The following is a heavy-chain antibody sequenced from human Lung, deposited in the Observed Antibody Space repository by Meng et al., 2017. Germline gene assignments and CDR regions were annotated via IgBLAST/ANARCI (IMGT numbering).Heavy chain of an antibody. J-gene: IGHJ4*03. CDR2: FNPNGDVT. Sequence: QVQLVKPGAEEKKRGVSLRLSCETSGFTFTTYFMHWLRQAPGQGLQWMGLFNPNGDVTTYSPRFQGRITLTGYTSTSTLYMELSSLTSDDTAVYYCAREMPMTCYFDQWGQGTLVTVSS. CDR3: AREMPMTCYFDQ. CDR1: GFTFTTYF. D-gene: IGHD3-22*01. V-gene: IGHV1-46*01.